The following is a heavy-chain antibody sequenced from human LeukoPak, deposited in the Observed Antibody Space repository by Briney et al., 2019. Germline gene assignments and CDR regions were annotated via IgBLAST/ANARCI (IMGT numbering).Heavy chain of an antibody. J-gene: IGHJ3*02. CDR2: IYVSGST. D-gene: IGHD5-12*01. CDR1: DGSLSSSSYY. Sequence: SETLSLTCAVSDGSLSSSSYYWSWIRQPAGKGLEWIGRIYVSGSTNYNPSLKSRVTMSIDMSKTQFSLNLTSVTAADTAVYYCARDRTGYSGYEGDPFDIWGQGTMVTVSP. V-gene: IGHV4-61*02. CDR3: ARDRTGYSGYEGDPFDI.